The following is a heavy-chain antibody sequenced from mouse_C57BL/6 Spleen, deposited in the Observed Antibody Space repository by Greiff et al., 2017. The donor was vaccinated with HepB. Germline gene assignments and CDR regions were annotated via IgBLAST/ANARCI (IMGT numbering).Heavy chain of an antibody. V-gene: IGHV1-15*01. D-gene: IGHD1-1*01. CDR2: IDPETGGT. CDR1: GYTFTDYE. J-gene: IGHJ4*01. Sequence: VQLVESGAELVRPGASVTLSCKASGYTFTDYEMHWVKQTPVHGLEWIGAIDPETGGTAYNQKFKGKAILTADKSSSTAYMELRSLTSEDSAVYYCTRYYGSSPHAMDYWGQGTSVTVSS. CDR3: TRYYGSSPHAMDY.